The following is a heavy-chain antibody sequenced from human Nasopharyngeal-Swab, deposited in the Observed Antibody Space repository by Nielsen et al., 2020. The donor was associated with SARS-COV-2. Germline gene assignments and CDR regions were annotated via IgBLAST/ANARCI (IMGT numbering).Heavy chain of an antibody. CDR2: ISGSGGST. V-gene: IGHV3-23*01. CDR1: GFTFSSYA. J-gene: IGHJ4*02. Sequence: GESLKISCAASGFTFSSYAMSWVRQAPGKGLEWVSAISGSGGSTYYADSVKGRFTISRDNSKNTLYLQMNSLRAEDTAVYYCARTRIADRERIGLVLNDLGYWGQGTLVTVSS. CDR3: ARTRIADRERIGLVLNDLGY. D-gene: IGHD6-6*01.